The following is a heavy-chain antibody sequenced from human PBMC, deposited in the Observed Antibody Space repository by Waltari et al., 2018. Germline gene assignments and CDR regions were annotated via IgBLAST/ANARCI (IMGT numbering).Heavy chain of an antibody. CDR1: GGSFSGYY. D-gene: IGHD4-17*01. CDR2: INHSGRT. Sequence: QVQLQQWGAGLLKPSETLSLTCAVYGGSFSGYYWSWIRQPPGKGLEWIGEINHSGRTNYNPSLKSRVTISVDTSKNQFSLKLSSVTAADTAVYYCARGRRNYGGNSGWAFDIWGQGTMVTVSS. J-gene: IGHJ3*02. CDR3: ARGRRNYGGNSGWAFDI. V-gene: IGHV4-34*01.